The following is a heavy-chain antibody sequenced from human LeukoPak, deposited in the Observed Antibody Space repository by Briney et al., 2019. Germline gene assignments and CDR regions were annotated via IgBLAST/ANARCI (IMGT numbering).Heavy chain of an antibody. CDR2: IYYSGST. CDR1: GGSISSGGYS. CDR3: ARDRRRRYFDWLPKSYYYYMDV. D-gene: IGHD3-9*01. Sequence: SETLSLTCAVSGGSISSGGYSWSWIRQPPGKGLEWVGYIYYSGSTYYNPSLKSRVTISVDTSKNQFSLKLSSVTAADTAVYYCARDRRRRYFDWLPKSYYYYMDVWGKGTTVTVSS. V-gene: IGHV4-30-4*07. J-gene: IGHJ6*03.